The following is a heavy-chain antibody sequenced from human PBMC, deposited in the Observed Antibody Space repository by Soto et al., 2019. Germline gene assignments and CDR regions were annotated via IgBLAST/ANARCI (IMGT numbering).Heavy chain of an antibody. V-gene: IGHV4-39*01. D-gene: IGHD3-9*01. Sequence: PSETLSLTCTVSGGSISSSSYYWGWIRQPPGKGLEWIGSIYYSGSTYYNPSLKSRVTISVDTSKNQFSLKLSSVTAADTAVYYCARHTELRYFDWLALNWFDPWGQGTLVTVSS. CDR2: IYYSGST. J-gene: IGHJ5*02. CDR3: ARHTELRYFDWLALNWFDP. CDR1: GGSISSSSYY.